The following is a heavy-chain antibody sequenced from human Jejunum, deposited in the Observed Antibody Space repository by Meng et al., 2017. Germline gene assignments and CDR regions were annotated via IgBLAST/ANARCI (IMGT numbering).Heavy chain of an antibody. D-gene: IGHD3-10*01. V-gene: IGHV4-59*11. CDR2: IFYSGNT. CDR3: ASAGSSGWNWYFGL. Sequence: RLGWGPGVVKASETLSLTCNVYGSSLSGHYWSWIRQAPGKGLEWIGHIFYSGNTNYNPALKSRVAMSLDTSENRFSLQLHSVTAADTAVYYCASAGSSGWNWYFGLWGRGTLVTVSS. J-gene: IGHJ2*01. CDR1: GSSLSGHY.